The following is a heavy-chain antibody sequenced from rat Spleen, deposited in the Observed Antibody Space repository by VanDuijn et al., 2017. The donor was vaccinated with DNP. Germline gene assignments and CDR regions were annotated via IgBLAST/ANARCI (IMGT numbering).Heavy chain of an antibody. D-gene: IGHD1-11*01. CDR3: ARGLNYGGYIYSWYFDF. J-gene: IGHJ1*01. Sequence: EVQLQESGPGLVKPSQSLSLTCSVTDYSITSNHWGWIRKFPGNKMEWMGYINYSGTTAYNPSLRSRISITRDTSKNQFFLQLNSVTTEDTATYYCARGLNYGGYIYSWYFDFWGPGTLVTVSS. CDR1: DYSITSNH. V-gene: IGHV3-1*01. CDR2: INYSGTT.